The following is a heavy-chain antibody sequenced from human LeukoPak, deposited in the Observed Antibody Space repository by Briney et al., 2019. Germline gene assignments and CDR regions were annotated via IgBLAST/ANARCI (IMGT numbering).Heavy chain of an antibody. CDR1: GSTFSTYD. Sequence: GASLRLTCAASGSTFSTYDMNWVRQAPGKGLEWVSAISGSGGYTYYADSVKGRFTISRDNSKNTLYLQMNSLRAEDTAVYYCAKEGFDSWGQGTLVTVSS. V-gene: IGHV3-23*01. CDR3: AKEGFDS. J-gene: IGHJ4*02. CDR2: ISGSGGYT.